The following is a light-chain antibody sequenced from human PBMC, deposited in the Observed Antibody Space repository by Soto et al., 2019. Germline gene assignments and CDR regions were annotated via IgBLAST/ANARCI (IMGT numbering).Light chain of an antibody. Sequence: DIQMTQSPSSLSASVGDTVIITCRASQTITYYVNWYQQKPGKAPKLLIYAASTLQSGVPSRFSGSGSGTEFTLTISSLQPEDFATYYCQQLNSYPALTFGGGTKVDIK. CDR1: QTITYY. CDR3: QQLNSYPALT. V-gene: IGKV1-9*01. CDR2: AAS. J-gene: IGKJ4*01.